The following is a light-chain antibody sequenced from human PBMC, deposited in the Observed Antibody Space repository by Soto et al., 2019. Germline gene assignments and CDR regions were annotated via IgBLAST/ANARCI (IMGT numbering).Light chain of an antibody. CDR3: QLYSGSPWT. J-gene: IGKJ1*01. CDR1: QSVSRSY. V-gene: IGKV3-20*01. Sequence: EIVLTQSPGTLSLSPGERATLSCRASQSVSRSYLAWYQQEPGQAPRLLIHGVSIRATGIPDRFSGSGSGTDFTLTISRLEPEDFAVYYCQLYSGSPWTFGQGTKVDI. CDR2: GVS.